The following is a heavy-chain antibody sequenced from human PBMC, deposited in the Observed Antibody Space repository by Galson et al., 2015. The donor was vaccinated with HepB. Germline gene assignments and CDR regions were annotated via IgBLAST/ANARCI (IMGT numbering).Heavy chain of an antibody. J-gene: IGHJ3*02. CDR3: ARGVNEYTYYYDSTGRAFDI. V-gene: IGHV1-18*04. Sequence: SVKVSCKASGYTFTSYGISWVRQAPGQGLEWMGWISAYNGNTNYAQKLQGRVTMTTDTSTSTAYMELRSLRSDDTAVYYCARGVNEYTYYYDSTGRAFDIWGQGTMVTVSS. CDR1: GYTFTSYG. CDR2: ISAYNGNT. D-gene: IGHD3-22*01.